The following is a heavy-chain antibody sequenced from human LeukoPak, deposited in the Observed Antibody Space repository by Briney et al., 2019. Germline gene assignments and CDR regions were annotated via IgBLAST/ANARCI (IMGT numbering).Heavy chain of an antibody. V-gene: IGHV3-48*01. CDR2: ISSSSSTI. CDR1: GFTFSSYE. D-gene: IGHD6-13*01. J-gene: IGHJ4*02. Sequence: GGSLRLSCAASGFTFSSYEMNWVRQAPGKGLEWVSYISSSSSTIYYADSVKGRFTISRDNAKNSLSLQMNSLRAEDTAVYYCAREGYSPYWGQGTLVTASS. CDR3: AREGYSPY.